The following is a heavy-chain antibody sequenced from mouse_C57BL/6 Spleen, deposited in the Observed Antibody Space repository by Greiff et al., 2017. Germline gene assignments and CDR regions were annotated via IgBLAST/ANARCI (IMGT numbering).Heavy chain of an antibody. D-gene: IGHD1-1*01. CDR2: IYPGDGDT. V-gene: IGHV1-80*01. J-gene: IGHJ2*01. CDR3: ARGGTTVVATPDY. Sequence: VQLQQSGAELVKPGASVKISCKASGYAFSSYWLNWVKQRPGKGLEWIGQIYPGDGDTNYNGQFKGKATLTADKSSSTAYMQLSSLTSEDSAVYFCARGGTTVVATPDYWGQGTTLTVSS. CDR1: GYAFSSYW.